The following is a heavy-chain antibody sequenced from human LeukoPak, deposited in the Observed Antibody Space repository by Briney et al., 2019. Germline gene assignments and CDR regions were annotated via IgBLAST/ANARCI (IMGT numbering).Heavy chain of an antibody. V-gene: IGHV4-34*01. J-gene: IGHJ4*02. CDR2: INHSGST. Sequence: SETLSLTCAVYGGSFSGYYWSWIRQPPGKGLEWIGEINHSGSTNYNPSLKSRVTISVDTSKNQFSPKLSSVTPADTAVYYCARGTVFDYWGQGTLVTVSS. D-gene: IGHD4-11*01. CDR1: GGSFSGYY. CDR3: ARGTVFDY.